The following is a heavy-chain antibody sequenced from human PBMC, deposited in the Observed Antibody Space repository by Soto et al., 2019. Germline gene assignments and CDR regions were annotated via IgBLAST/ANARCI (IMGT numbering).Heavy chain of an antibody. V-gene: IGHV3-7*04. Sequence: EVQVVETGGSLVQPGGSLRLSCAGSGFTFSSYWMSWVRQAPGKGLEWVANIKEDGSEKYYVDSVKGRFTVSRANAKNSLYRQMNSLRCEDTAVYYCARGRGYGYVYWGQGTLVTVSS. CDR2: IKEDGSEK. J-gene: IGHJ4*02. CDR3: ARGRGYGYVY. CDR1: GFTFSSYW. D-gene: IGHD5-18*01.